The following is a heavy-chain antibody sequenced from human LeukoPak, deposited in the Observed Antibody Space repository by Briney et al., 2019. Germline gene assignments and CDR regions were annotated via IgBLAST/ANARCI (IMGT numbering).Heavy chain of an antibody. CDR2: IYYSGRT. J-gene: IGHJ6*02. Sequence: IGYIYYSGRTTYNPSLKTRVTISGDTSKNHFSLKLTSVTAADTAVYYCARAAQHYYYGMDVWGHGTTVTVSS. CDR3: ARAAQHYYYGMDV. V-gene: IGHV4-61*03.